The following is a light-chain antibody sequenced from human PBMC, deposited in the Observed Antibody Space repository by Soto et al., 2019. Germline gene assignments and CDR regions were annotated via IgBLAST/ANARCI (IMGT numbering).Light chain of an antibody. V-gene: IGKV1-5*01. CDR1: QSIRSW. CDR3: QQYTNYWWT. J-gene: IGKJ1*01. CDR2: DAS. Sequence: DIQMTQSPSTLSASVGDRVTITCRASQSIRSWLAWYQQKPGKAPKVLIYDASSLQSGVPSRFSGSGSGTEFTLTISSLQPDDFATYYCQQYTNYWWTFGQGTKVDIX.